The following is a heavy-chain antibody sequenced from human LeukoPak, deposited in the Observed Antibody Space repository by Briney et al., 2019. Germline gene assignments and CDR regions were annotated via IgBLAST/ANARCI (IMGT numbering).Heavy chain of an antibody. CDR3: ANAYCGGDCYGGAFDI. V-gene: IGHV3-30*18. CDR1: GFTFSSYG. J-gene: IGHJ3*02. CDR2: ISYDGSNK. Sequence: PGRSLRLSCAASGFTFSSYGMHWARQAPGKGLEWVAVISYDGSNKYYADSVKGRFTISRDNSKNTLYLQMNSLRAEDTAVYYCANAYCGGDCYGGAFDIWGQGTMVTVSS. D-gene: IGHD2-21*02.